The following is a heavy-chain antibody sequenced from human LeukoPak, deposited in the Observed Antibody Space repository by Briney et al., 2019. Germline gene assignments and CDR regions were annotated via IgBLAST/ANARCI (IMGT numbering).Heavy chain of an antibody. J-gene: IGHJ4*02. V-gene: IGHV4-59*01. D-gene: IGHD3-3*01. Sequence: SETLSLTCSVSGVAMSSYYWGWIRQPPGKGLEYIGYIYHNGNTNYNPSLKSRVTISVDTSKGQFSLKLKSVTAADTAVYYCARSFYYDFWSGIEWNSAYYFDHWGQGTLVTVSS. CDR1: GVAMSSYY. CDR3: ARSFYYDFWSGIEWNSAYYFDH. CDR2: IYHNGNT.